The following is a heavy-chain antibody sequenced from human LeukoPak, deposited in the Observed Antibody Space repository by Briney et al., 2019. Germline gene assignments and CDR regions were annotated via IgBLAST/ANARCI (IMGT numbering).Heavy chain of an antibody. D-gene: IGHD3-10*01. V-gene: IGHV3-23*01. CDR1: GFTFGSSA. Sequence: GGSLRLSCAASGFTFGSSAMSWVRQAPGKGLEWVSSISGSGSGGSTYYADSVKGRFTISTDNSKNTLYLRMNSLRAEDTAVYYCARDLSYGSGTIFDYWGQGTLVTVSS. J-gene: IGHJ4*02. CDR2: ISGSGSGGST. CDR3: ARDLSYGSGTIFDY.